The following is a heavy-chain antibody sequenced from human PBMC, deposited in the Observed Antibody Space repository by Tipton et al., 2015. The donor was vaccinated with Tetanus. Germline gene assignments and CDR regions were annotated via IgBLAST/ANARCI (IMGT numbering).Heavy chain of an antibody. CDR3: ARANNDIPKKGPFDF. J-gene: IGHJ4*01. CDR2: VYHSGLT. D-gene: IGHD1-1*01. CDR1: RASISGSGHY. V-gene: IGHV4-61*08. Sequence: TLSLTCSVSRASISGSGHYWTWIRQPPGKELEWVGYVYHSGLTNYNPSLKDRLTISRGTSRNQFSLTLTSVTAADTAVYFCARANNDIPKKGPFDFGGRGILVTVSS.